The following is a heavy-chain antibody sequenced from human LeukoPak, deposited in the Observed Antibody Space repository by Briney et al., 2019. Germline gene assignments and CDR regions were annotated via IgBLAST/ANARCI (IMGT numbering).Heavy chain of an antibody. D-gene: IGHD2-15*01. V-gene: IGHV3-13*01. Sequence: GGSLRLSCAASGFTFSKDDFHWVRQAPGKGLEGVIAIGVTGYTYYSDSVKGRFRISREDAGNSLYLQMRSLGAGDTALYCCTKEFCGSSGAWAGGSYYDFWGRGALVTVSS. J-gene: IGHJ2*01. CDR3: TKEFCGSSGAWAGGSYYDF. CDR2: IGVTGYT. CDR1: GFTFSKDD.